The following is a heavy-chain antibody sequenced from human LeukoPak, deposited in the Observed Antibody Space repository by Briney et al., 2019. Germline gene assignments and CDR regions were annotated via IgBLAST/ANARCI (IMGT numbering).Heavy chain of an antibody. D-gene: IGHD1-26*01. J-gene: IGHJ4*02. Sequence: PSQTLSLTCTVSGGSISSGSYYWSWIRQPAGKGLEWIGRIYTSGSTNYNPSLKSRVTISVDTSKNQFSLKLSSVTAADTAVYYCARVRGGSYLLWGQGTLVTVSS. CDR1: GGSISSGSYY. CDR2: IYTSGST. CDR3: ARVRGGSYLL. V-gene: IGHV4-61*02.